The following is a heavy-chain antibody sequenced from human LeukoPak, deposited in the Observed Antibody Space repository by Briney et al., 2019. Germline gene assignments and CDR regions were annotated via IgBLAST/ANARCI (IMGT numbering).Heavy chain of an antibody. V-gene: IGHV3-21*01. Sequence: GGSLGLSCAASGFTFSSYSMTWVRQAPGKGLEWVSSISSSSSYIYYADSVKGRFTISRDNAKNSLYLQMNSLRAEDTAVYYCARVGEYCSSTSCYGIWGQGTLVTVSS. CDR1: GFTFSSYS. CDR2: ISSSSSYI. D-gene: IGHD2-2*01. CDR3: ARVGEYCSSTSCYGI. J-gene: IGHJ4*02.